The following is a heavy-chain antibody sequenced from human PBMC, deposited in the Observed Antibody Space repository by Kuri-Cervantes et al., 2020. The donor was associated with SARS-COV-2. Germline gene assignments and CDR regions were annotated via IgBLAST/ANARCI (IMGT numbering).Heavy chain of an antibody. D-gene: IGHD2-2*01. Sequence: GGSLGLSFAASGFTFSSYSMNWVRQAPGKGLEWVSSISSSSSYIYYADSVKGRFTISRDNAKNSLYLQMNSLRVEGTAVYYCARDSSIVVGRKGYYGMDVWGQGTTVTVSS. CDR3: ARDSSIVVGRKGYYGMDV. CDR2: ISSSSSYI. J-gene: IGHJ6*02. CDR1: GFTFSSYS. V-gene: IGHV3-21*01.